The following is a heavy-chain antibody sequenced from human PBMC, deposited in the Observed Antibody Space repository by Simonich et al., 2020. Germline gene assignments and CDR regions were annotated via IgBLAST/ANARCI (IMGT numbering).Heavy chain of an antibody. CDR2: IRPYNGTT. D-gene: IGHD1-1*01. CDR3: ARSTTGTTAFDI. CDR1: GYTFTSYG. Sequence: QVQLVQSGAEVKKPGASVKVSCKASGYTFTSYGISWVRQAPGPGLEWMGWIRPYNGTTNYAPKLQGRVTMTTDTSTSTAYMELRSLRSDDTAVYYCARSTTGTTAFDIWGQGTMVTVSS. V-gene: IGHV1-18*01. J-gene: IGHJ3*02.